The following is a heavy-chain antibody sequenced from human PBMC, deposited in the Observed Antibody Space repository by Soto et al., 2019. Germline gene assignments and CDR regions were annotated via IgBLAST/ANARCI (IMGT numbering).Heavy chain of an antibody. V-gene: IGHV1-3*04. CDR1: GYTFSNYG. CDR3: ALDPDGIRWYDWFDP. J-gene: IGHJ5*02. Sequence: GASVKVSCKASGYTFSNYGMHWVRQAPGQRPEWMGWIHTGDGQTQYSQRFQGRVTITRDTSASTVYMELSNLRSEDTAVFYCALDPDGIRWYDWFDPWGQGSLVPVSS. CDR2: IHTGDGQT. D-gene: IGHD6-13*01.